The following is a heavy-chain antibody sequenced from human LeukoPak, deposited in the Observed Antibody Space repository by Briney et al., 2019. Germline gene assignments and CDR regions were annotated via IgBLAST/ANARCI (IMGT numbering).Heavy chain of an antibody. CDR3: AKDLSRKYYYDSSGYYPYYFDY. J-gene: IGHJ4*02. Sequence: HPGGSLRLSCAASGFTFSSYAMSWVRQAPGKGLEWVSAISGSGGSTYYADSVKGRFTISRDNSKNTLYLQMNSLRAEDTAVYYCAKDLSRKYYYDSSGYYPYYFDYWGQGTLVTVSS. CDR1: GFTFSSYA. CDR2: ISGSGGST. D-gene: IGHD3-22*01. V-gene: IGHV3-23*01.